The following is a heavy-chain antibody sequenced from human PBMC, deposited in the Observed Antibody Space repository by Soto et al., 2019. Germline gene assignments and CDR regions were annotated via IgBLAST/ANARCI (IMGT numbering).Heavy chain of an antibody. CDR1: GGSISSGGYS. CDR3: ARVPDY. J-gene: IGHJ4*02. Sequence: QLQLLESGSGLVKPSQTLSLTCAVSGGSISSGGYSWGWIRQPPGKGLEWIGYIYHCVSTYYNPSLKSRVTISVDRSKNQFSLRLSSVTAADTAVYYCARVPDYWGQGTLVTVSS. V-gene: IGHV4-30-2*01. CDR2: IYHCVST.